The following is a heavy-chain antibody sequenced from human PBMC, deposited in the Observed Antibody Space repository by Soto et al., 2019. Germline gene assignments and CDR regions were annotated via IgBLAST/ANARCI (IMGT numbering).Heavy chain of an antibody. J-gene: IGHJ4*02. Sequence: QVQLQQWGAGLLKPSETLSLTCAVYGGSFSGYYWSWIRQPPGKGLAWIGEINHSGSTNYNPSLKSRLTIPVTTSKNQVALKLSSVTAADTAVYYCARDQLLDWPFDYWGQGMLVTVPS. CDR3: ARDQLLDWPFDY. D-gene: IGHD3-9*01. CDR2: INHSGST. CDR1: GGSFSGYY. V-gene: IGHV4-34*01.